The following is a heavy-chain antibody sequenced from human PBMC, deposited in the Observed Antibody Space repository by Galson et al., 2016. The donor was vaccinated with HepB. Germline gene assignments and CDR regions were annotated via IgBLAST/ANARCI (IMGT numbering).Heavy chain of an antibody. CDR2: ISYDGSNK. CDR3: VYCSSTSCYDS. V-gene: IGHV3-30*03. J-gene: IGHJ4*02. CDR1: GFTFSSYG. Sequence: SLRLSCAASGFTFSSYGMHWVRQAPGKGQEWVAVISYDGSNKYYADSVKGRFTISRDNSKNTLYLQMNSLRAEDTAVYYCVYCSSTSCYDSWGQGTLVAVSS. D-gene: IGHD2-2*01.